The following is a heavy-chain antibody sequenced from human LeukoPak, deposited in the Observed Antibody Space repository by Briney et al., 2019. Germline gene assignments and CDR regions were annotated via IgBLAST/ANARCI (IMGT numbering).Heavy chain of an antibody. V-gene: IGHV4-59*01. CDR1: GGSINNSY. CDR2: IYYSGST. D-gene: IGHD3-22*01. CDR3: ARGITYYYDSSGCFDY. Sequence: SETLSLTCTVSGGSINNSYWTWIRQPPGKGLEWIGYIYYSGSTNYNPSLKSRVTISVDTSKNQFSLKLSSVTAADTAVYYCARGITYYYDSSGCFDYWGQGTLVTVSS. J-gene: IGHJ4*02.